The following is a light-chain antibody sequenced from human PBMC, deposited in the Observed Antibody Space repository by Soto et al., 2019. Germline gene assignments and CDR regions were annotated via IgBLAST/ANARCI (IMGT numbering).Light chain of an antibody. CDR3: QQRASWRT. J-gene: IGKJ1*01. Sequence: EIGLTQSPATLSLSPGERATLSCRASQSVSTYLAWYQQRPGQAPRLLISSASDRATGIPARFSGSGSGTDFTLTISSLEPEDFAIYYCQQRASWRTFGQGTKVEIK. CDR1: QSVSTY. V-gene: IGKV3-11*01. CDR2: SAS.